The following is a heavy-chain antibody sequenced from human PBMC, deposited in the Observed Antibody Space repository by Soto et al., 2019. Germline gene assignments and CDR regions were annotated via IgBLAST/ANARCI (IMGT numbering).Heavy chain of an antibody. D-gene: IGHD6-13*01. CDR3: ARDPEQQLAYFDY. CDR1: GFTFSSYG. Sequence: GGSLRLSCAVSGFTFSSYGMHWVRQAPGKGLEWVAVTWYDGSNKYYADSVKGRFTISRDNSKNTLYLQMNSLRAEDTAVYYCARDPEQQLAYFDYWGQGTLVTVSS. V-gene: IGHV3-33*01. CDR2: TWYDGSNK. J-gene: IGHJ4*02.